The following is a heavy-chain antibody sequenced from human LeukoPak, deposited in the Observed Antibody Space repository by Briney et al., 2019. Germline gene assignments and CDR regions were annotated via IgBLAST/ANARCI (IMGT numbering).Heavy chain of an antibody. CDR1: GFTVSSNY. V-gene: IGHV3-53*01. CDR3: ARAKPKNMVRGLIMRRESRYYFDY. D-gene: IGHD3-10*01. Sequence: GGSLRLSCPASGFTVSSNYMSWVRQAAGKGLEWVSVIYSGVSTYYADPVKGRFTIPRDNSKSTLYIQMNSLRAEDTAVYYCARAKPKNMVRGLIMRRESRYYFDYWGQGTLVTVSS. CDR2: IYSGVST. J-gene: IGHJ4*02.